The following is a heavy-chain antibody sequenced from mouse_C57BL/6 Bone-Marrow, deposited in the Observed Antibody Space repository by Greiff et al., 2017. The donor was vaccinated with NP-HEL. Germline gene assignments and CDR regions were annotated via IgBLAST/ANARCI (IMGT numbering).Heavy chain of an antibody. D-gene: IGHD2-1*01. CDR3: ARGLWYPWFAY. CDR2: INPYNGGT. Sequence: EVQLQQSGPVLVKPGASVKMSCKASGYTFTDYYMNWVKQSHGKSLEWIGVINPYNGGTSYNQKFKGKATLTVDKSSSTAYMELNSLISEDSAVYYCARGLWYPWFAYWGQGTLVTVSA. J-gene: IGHJ3*01. CDR1: GYTFTDYY. V-gene: IGHV1-19*01.